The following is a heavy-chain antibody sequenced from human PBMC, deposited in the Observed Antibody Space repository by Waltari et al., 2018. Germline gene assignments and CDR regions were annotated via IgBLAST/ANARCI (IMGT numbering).Heavy chain of an antibody. CDR2: FDPEDGET. Sequence: QVQLVQSGAEVKKPGASVKVSRKLSGYTLTELSIHWVRQAPGKGLEWMGAFDPEDGETFYAQKFRGRFIMTEDTSADIAYMDLSSLTSEDTAVYYCTASALRFLEWSGGCDYWGQGTPVTVSS. CDR1: GYTLTELS. CDR3: TASALRFLEWSGGCDY. J-gene: IGHJ4*02. D-gene: IGHD3-3*01. V-gene: IGHV1-24*01.